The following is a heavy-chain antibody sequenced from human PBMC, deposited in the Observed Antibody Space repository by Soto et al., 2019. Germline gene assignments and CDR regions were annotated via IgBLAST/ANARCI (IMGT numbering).Heavy chain of an antibody. Sequence: QVQLQESGPGLVKPSQTLSLTCTVSGGSISSGGYYWSWIRQHPGKGLEYIGYIYYSGSTYYNPSLKSRVAISGDTSKNQFSLKLTSVTAADTAVYYCAAEVGFGPLFDYWGQGTLVTVSS. D-gene: IGHD3-3*01. V-gene: IGHV4-31*03. J-gene: IGHJ4*02. CDR2: IYYSGST. CDR3: AAEVGFGPLFDY. CDR1: GGSISSGGYY.